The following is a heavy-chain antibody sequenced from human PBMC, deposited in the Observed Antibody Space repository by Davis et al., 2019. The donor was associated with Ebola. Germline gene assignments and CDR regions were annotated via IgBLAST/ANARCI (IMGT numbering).Heavy chain of an antibody. CDR1: GYTFTSYG. D-gene: IGHD3-10*01. CDR2: ISAYNGNT. CDR3: ARGTPYYYDSGYYYGMDV. V-gene: IGHV1-18*01. Sequence: ASVKVSCKASGYTFTSYGISWVRQAPGQGLEWMGWISAYNGNTNYAQKLQGRVTMTTDTSTSTAYMELRSLRSDDTAVYYCARGTPYYYDSGYYYGMDVWGKGTTVTGSS. J-gene: IGHJ6*04.